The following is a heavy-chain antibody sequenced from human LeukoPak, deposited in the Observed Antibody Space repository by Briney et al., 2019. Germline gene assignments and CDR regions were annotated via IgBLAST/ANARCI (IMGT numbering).Heavy chain of an antibody. Sequence: ASVKVSFKASGYTFTSYYMHWVRQAPGQGLEWMGIINPSGGSTSYAQKFQGRVTMTRDMSTSTVYMELSSLRSEDTAVYYCARGGYSYPHDYWGQGTLVTVSS. D-gene: IGHD5-18*01. CDR3: ARGGYSYPHDY. J-gene: IGHJ4*02. CDR1: GYTFTSYY. CDR2: INPSGGST. V-gene: IGHV1-46*01.